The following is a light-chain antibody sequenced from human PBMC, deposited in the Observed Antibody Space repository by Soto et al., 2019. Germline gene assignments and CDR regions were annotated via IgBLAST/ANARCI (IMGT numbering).Light chain of an antibody. J-gene: IGLJ1*01. Sequence: QSALTQPASVSGSPGQSITNSCTGTSSDVGGYEFVSWYQQHPDNAPKLIIYDVSDRPSGESSRFSGSKSANTASLTISGLQAEDEADYYCSSYTSSGTYVFGTGTKVTVL. CDR1: SSDVGGYEF. V-gene: IGLV2-14*01. CDR3: SSYTSSGTYV. CDR2: DVS.